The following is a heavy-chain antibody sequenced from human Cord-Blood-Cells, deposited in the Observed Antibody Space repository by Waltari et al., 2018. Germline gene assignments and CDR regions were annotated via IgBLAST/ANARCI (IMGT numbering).Heavy chain of an antibody. CDR3: ARFSGSYYGDAFDI. CDR2: TYYRSKWYN. V-gene: IGHV6-1*01. Sequence: QVQLQQSGPGLVKPSQTLSLTSAIPGDSFSSHSAAWNWIRQSPSRGLEWLGRTYYRSKWYNDYAVSVKSRITINPDTSKNQFSLQLNSVTPEDTAVYYCARFSGSYYGDAFDIWGQGTMVTVSS. J-gene: IGHJ3*02. D-gene: IGHD1-26*01. CDR1: GDSFSSHSAA.